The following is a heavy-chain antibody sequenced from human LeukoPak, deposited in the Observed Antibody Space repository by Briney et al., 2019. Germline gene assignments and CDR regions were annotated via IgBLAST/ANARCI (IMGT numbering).Heavy chain of an antibody. J-gene: IGHJ4*02. CDR1: GFTFSSYS. Sequence: PGGSLRLSCAASGFTFSSYSMNWVRQAPGKGLEWVSSISSTSTYIYYADSVKGRFTISRDNAKNSLYLQMNSLRAEDTAVYYCARVHAAAGDYWGQGTLVPVSS. CDR3: ARVHAAAGDY. D-gene: IGHD6-13*01. CDR2: ISSTSTYI. V-gene: IGHV3-21*01.